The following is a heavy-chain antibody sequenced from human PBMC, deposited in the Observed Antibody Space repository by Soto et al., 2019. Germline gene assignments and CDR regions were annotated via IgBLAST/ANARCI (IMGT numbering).Heavy chain of an antibody. D-gene: IGHD3-22*01. J-gene: IGHJ5*02. V-gene: IGHV4-30-4*01. CDR3: ARDYFDSSDYTTNWFDP. Sequence: SETLSLTCTVSGGSISSAAYCWSWIRQSPDKGLEWIGHIYDGGTTYSSPSLKGRVTISADTSETQFSLKLNSVSAADTAVYYCARDYFDSSDYTTNWFDPWGQGALVTVSS. CDR2: IYDGGTT. CDR1: GGSISSAAYC.